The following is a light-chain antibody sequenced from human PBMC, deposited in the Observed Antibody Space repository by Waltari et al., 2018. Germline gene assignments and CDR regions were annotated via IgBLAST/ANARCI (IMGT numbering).Light chain of an antibody. CDR2: DVA. CDR3: SSYTSVNTR. V-gene: IGLV2-14*03. J-gene: IGLJ2*01. CDR1: SSDVDGFNF. Sequence: TISCTGTSSDVDGFNFVSWYQQYPGKAPKLIIYDVANRPSGVSHRFSGSRSGNTASLTISGLQAEDEADYYCSSYTSVNTRFGGGTKLTVL.